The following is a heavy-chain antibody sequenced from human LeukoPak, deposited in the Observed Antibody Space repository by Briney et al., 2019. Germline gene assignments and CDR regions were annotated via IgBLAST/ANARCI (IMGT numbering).Heavy chain of an antibody. CDR2: IIPIFGTA. Sequence: GASVKVSCKASGGTFSSYAISWVRQAPGQGLEWMGGIIPIFGTANYAQKFQGRVTITTDESTSTAYMELSSLRSEDTAVYYCASQLERDAFDIWGQGTMVTVSP. CDR3: ASQLERDAFDI. CDR1: GGTFSSYA. J-gene: IGHJ3*02. V-gene: IGHV1-69*05. D-gene: IGHD1-1*01.